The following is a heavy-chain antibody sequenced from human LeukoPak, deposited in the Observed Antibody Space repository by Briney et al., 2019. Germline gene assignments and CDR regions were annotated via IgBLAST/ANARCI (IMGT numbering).Heavy chain of an antibody. V-gene: IGHV4-59*01. CDR3: ARAARVWELLGYYFDY. Sequence: TTSETLSLTCTVSGGSISSYYWSWIRQPPGKGLEWIGYIYYSGSTNYNPSLKSRVTISVDTSKNQFSLKLSSVTAADTAVYYCARAARVWELLGYYFDYWGQGTLVTVSS. J-gene: IGHJ4*02. CDR1: GGSISSYY. CDR2: IYYSGST. D-gene: IGHD1-26*01.